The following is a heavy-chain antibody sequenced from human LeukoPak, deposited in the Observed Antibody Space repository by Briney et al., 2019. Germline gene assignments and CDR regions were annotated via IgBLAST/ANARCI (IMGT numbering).Heavy chain of an antibody. CDR1: GGSISRYY. CDR2: IYYSGST. CDR3: ARGSGWYRGYFDY. D-gene: IGHD6-19*01. V-gene: IGHV4-59*06. J-gene: IGHJ4*02. Sequence: SETLSLTCTVSGGSISRYYWSWIRQPPGKGLEWIGYIYYSGSTYYNPSLKSRVTISVDTSKNQFSMKLSSVTAADTAVYYCARGSGWYRGYFDYWGQGTLVTVSS.